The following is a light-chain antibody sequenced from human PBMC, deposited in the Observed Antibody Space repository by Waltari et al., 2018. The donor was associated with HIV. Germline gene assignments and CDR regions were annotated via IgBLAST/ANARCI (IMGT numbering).Light chain of an antibody. CDR3: STWDNSLSGWV. CDR1: SNNIGIYT. J-gene: IGLJ3*02. CDR2: GN. Sequence: QSALTQEASVSGTVGQTVTLSCSGNSNNIGIYTVAWYQQISPGTPKTVMFGNSAPAGIPARFSASQSGTSASLTISGLQPEDEAHYYCSTWDNSLSGWVLGGGTTLTVL. V-gene: IGLV1-44*01.